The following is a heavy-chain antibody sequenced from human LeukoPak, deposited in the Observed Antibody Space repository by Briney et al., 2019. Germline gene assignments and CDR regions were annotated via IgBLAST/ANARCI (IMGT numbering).Heavy chain of an antibody. Sequence: GGSLRLSCTTSGFTFSRYWMTWVRQAPGKGLEWVANIKEDGSRRNYVDSVKGRFTISRDNAKNSLYLQMNSLRAEDTAVYYCATPLDYYDSSGYHQGGDWGQGTLVTVSS. J-gene: IGHJ4*02. CDR2: IKEDGSRR. CDR3: ATPLDYYDSSGYHQGGD. CDR1: GFTFSRYW. V-gene: IGHV3-7*03. D-gene: IGHD3-22*01.